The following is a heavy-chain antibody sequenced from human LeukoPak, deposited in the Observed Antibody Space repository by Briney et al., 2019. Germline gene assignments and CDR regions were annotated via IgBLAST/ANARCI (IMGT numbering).Heavy chain of an antibody. CDR2: IYSGGST. V-gene: IGHV3-66*01. J-gene: IGHJ5*02. CDR1: GFTVSSNY. D-gene: IGHD3-10*01. Sequence: LSGVSLSLSCAASGFTVSSNYMSWDGQAPGKGPEWVSVIYSGGSTYYADSVKGRFTISRDTSKNTLYLQMNSLRDEDTAVYYCARAPGYGSGSSRFDPCGQGTLVPVSS. CDR3: ARAPGYGSGSSRFDP.